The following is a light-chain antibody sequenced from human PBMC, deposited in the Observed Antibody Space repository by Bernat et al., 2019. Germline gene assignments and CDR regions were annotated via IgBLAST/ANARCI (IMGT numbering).Light chain of an antibody. CDR2: LTS. CDR3: EQGLETPFT. CDR1: QSLLHSNGYKY. J-gene: IGKJ3*01. V-gene: IGKV2-28*01. Sequence: DIVVTQSPLSLSVTPGEPASISCSSSQSLLHSNGYKYLDWYVQKPGQSPQPLIYLTSTRASGVPDRFSGSGSGTDFTLKISRVEPEDVGIYYCEQGLETPFTFGPGSKVDIK.